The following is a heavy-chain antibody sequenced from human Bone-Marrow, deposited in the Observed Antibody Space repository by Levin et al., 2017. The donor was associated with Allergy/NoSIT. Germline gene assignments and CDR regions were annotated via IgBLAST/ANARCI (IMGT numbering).Heavy chain of an antibody. CDR3: AKRVIAGPTHFEN. CDR1: GFTFGTYG. V-gene: IGHV3-23*01. D-gene: IGHD2-21*01. Sequence: GGSLRLSCAASGFTFGTYGMHWVRQAPDKGLEWVSSIGGNGAGTLYADSVKGRFIISRDNSKNTLYLQMNSLRAEDAAVYFCAKRVIAGPTHFENWGPGTLVTVSS. CDR2: IGGNGAGT. J-gene: IGHJ4*02.